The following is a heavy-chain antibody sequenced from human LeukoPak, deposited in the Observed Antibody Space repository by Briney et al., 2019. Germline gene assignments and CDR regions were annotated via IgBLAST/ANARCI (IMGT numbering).Heavy chain of an antibody. CDR2: IYYSGST. V-gene: IGHV4-59*01. CDR3: ASDNGDFPFDY. Sequence: SETLSLTCTGSGGSIRSYYWSWIRQPLGKGLEWIGYIYYSGSTNYNPSLKSRVTISVDTSKNQFSLKLSSVTAADTAVYYCASDNGDFPFDYWGQGTLVTVSS. CDR1: GGSIRSYY. J-gene: IGHJ4*02. D-gene: IGHD4-17*01.